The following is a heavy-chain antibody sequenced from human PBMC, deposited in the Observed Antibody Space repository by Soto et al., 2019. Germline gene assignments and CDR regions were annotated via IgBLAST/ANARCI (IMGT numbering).Heavy chain of an antibody. CDR1: GYSFTSYW. Sequence: PGESLKISCKGSGYSFTSYWIGWVRQMPGKGLEWMGIIYPGDSDTRYSPSFQGQVTISADKSISTAYLQWSSPKASDTAIYYCARLGYIVLTASNTLDAMDVWGQGTTVTVSS. V-gene: IGHV5-51*01. CDR3: ARLGYIVLTASNTLDAMDV. J-gene: IGHJ6*02. CDR2: IYPGDSDT. D-gene: IGHD3-9*01.